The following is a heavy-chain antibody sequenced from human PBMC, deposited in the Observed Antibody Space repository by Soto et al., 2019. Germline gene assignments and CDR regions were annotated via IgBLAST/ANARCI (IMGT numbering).Heavy chain of an antibody. V-gene: IGHV1-8*01. CDR2: MNPNSGNT. J-gene: IGHJ6*02. CDR3: AKDYCSSTSCYRYYYGMDF. Sequence: ASVKVSCKASGYTFTSYDINWVRQATGQGLEWMGWMNPNSGNTGYAQKFQGRVTMTRNTSISTAYMELSSLRSEDTAVYYCAKDYCSSTSCYRYYYGMDFWGQGTTVTVSS. D-gene: IGHD2-2*01. CDR1: GYTFTSYD.